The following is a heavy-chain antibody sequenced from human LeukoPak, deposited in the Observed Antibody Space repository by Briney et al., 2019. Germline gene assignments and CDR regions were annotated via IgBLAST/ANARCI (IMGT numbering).Heavy chain of an antibody. CDR2: ISGSGGST. Sequence: GGSLRLSCAASGFTFSSYAMSWVRQAPGKGLEWVSAISGSGGSTYYAGSVKGRFTISRDNSKNTLYLQMNSLRAEDTAVYYCAKGGITMIVVVPLEFGPWGQGTLVTVSS. V-gene: IGHV3-23*01. D-gene: IGHD3-22*01. CDR3: AKGGITMIVVVPLEFGP. J-gene: IGHJ5*02. CDR1: GFTFSSYA.